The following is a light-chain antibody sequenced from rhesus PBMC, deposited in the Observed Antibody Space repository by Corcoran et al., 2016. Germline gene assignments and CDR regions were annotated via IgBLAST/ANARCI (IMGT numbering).Light chain of an antibody. CDR2: KVS. CDR1: QSLVHSNGNTY. Sequence: DVVMTQSPLALPITPGQPASISCRSSQSLVHSNGNTYLSWFQQKPGQPPRLLIYKVSNRYSGVPDRFSGSGAGTDFTLKISRVEAEVVGVYYCMQYTHIPLTFGGGTKVEIK. V-gene: IGKV2-65*01. J-gene: IGKJ4*01. CDR3: MQYTHIPLT.